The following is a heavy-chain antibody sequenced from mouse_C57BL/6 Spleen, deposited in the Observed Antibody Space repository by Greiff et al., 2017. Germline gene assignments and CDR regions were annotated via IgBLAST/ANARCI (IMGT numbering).Heavy chain of an antibody. CDR3: ARGYYSNYAGSMDY. CDR2: SDPNSGGT. D-gene: IGHD2-5*01. CDR1: GYTFTSDW. V-gene: IGHV1-72*01. Sequence: VQLQQPGAELVKPGASVKLSCKASGYTFTSDWMHWVKQRPGRGLEWIGRSDPNSGGTKYNEKLKSKATLTVDKLSSSAYMQLSSLTSEDSAVYYCARGYYSNYAGSMDYWGQGTSVTVSA. J-gene: IGHJ4*01.